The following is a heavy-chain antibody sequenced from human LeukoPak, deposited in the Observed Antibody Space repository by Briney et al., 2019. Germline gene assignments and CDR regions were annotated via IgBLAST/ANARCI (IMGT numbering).Heavy chain of an antibody. V-gene: IGHV3-72*01. CDR1: GFTFSDHY. CDR2: SGNKAESYTT. CDR3: SRSTVTTYDMDA. J-gene: IGHJ6*02. D-gene: IGHD4-17*01. Sequence: GGSLRLSCAASGFTFSDHYMDWVRQAPGKGLEWVGRSGNKAESYTTEYAASVKGRFTISRDDSKNSVYLQVNSLKTEDTAVYYCSRSTVTTYDMDAWGHGTTVIVSS.